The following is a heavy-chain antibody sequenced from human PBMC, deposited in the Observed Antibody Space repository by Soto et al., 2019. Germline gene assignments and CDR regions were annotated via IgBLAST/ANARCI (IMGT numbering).Heavy chain of an antibody. J-gene: IGHJ6*02. CDR1: GGSISSGDYY. CDR3: ASSIAEDGTQDYGIDV. V-gene: IGHV4-30-4*01. Sequence: QVQLQESGPGLVKPSQTLSLTCTVSGGSISSGDYYWSWIRQPPGKGLEWIGYIYYSGSTYYNPALKSRVTIAIDTSTNHFTRNLSSVTAAAAAVYYCASSIAEDGTQDYGIDVWGQGTTVTVSS. D-gene: IGHD6-19*01. CDR2: IYYSGST.